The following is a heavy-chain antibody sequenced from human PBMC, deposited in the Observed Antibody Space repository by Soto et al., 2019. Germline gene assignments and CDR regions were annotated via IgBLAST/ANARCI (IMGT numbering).Heavy chain of an antibody. CDR1: GFSFNFYA. Sequence: QVQLVESGGGVVQPGRSVRLCCAATGFSFNFYATNWVRQAPGKGLEWVAMISNDGSSENYADSVRSRFIISRDNSKKTLFLQMNSLRPEDTATYYCVRDSGANYGTFWYFDLWGRGTLVTVSS. V-gene: IGHV3-30-3*01. D-gene: IGHD5-18*01. CDR2: ISNDGSSE. CDR3: VRDSGANYGTFWYFDL. J-gene: IGHJ2*01.